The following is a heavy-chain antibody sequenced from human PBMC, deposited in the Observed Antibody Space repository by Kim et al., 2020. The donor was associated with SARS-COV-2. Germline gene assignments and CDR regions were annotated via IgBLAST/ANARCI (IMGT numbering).Heavy chain of an antibody. D-gene: IGHD3-3*01. CDR3: ARRIGTIFGLVKSEFDP. Sequence: ASVKVSCKASGYTFTDYYIHWVRQAPGQGLEWMGRINPKGGATKYTQKFQGRVTMTGDTSITTAYMELSRRRSDATAVYFCARRIGTIFGLVKSEFDPWGQGTWVTVSS. V-gene: IGHV1-2*06. CDR2: INPKGGAT. J-gene: IGHJ5*02. CDR1: GYTFTDYY.